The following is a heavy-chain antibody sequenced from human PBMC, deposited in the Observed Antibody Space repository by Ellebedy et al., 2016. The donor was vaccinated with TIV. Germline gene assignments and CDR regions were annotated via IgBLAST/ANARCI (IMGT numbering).Heavy chain of an antibody. Sequence: SETLSLXCTVSGGSISSTSYYWAWIRQSPGKGLEWIASISYTGSTYYNPSLKSRVIISVDTSKNQFSLKLSSVTAADTAMYYCARWAYGSGRTRFDPWGQGTLVTVSS. CDR1: GGSISSTSYY. CDR2: ISYTGST. V-gene: IGHV4-39*01. J-gene: IGHJ5*02. CDR3: ARWAYGSGRTRFDP. D-gene: IGHD3-10*01.